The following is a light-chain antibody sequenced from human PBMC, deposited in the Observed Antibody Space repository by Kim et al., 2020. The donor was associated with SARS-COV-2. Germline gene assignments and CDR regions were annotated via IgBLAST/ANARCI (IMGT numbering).Light chain of an antibody. CDR2: RND. V-gene: IGLV1-47*01. CDR3: AAWDDRLSGHVV. CDR1: SSNIGSNY. J-gene: IGLJ2*01. Sequence: RVTISCSGSSSNIGSNYVYWYQQFPGTAPKLLIYRNDQRPSGVPARFSGSKSGTSGSLAISGLRSEDEADYYCAAWDDRLSGHVVFGGGTQLTVL.